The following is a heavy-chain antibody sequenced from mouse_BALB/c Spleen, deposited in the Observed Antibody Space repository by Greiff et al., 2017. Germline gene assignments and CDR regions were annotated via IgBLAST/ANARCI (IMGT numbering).Heavy chain of an antibody. D-gene: IGHD2-4*01. CDR2: INPSTGYT. Sequence: QVQLQQSGAELAKPGASVKMSCKASGYTFTSYWMHWVKQRPGQGLEWIGYINPSTGYTEYNQKFKDKATLTADKSSSTAYMQLSSLTSEDSAVYYCARMITRRFAYWGQGTLVTVSA. J-gene: IGHJ3*01. CDR1: GYTFTSYW. CDR3: ARMITRRFAY. V-gene: IGHV1-7*01.